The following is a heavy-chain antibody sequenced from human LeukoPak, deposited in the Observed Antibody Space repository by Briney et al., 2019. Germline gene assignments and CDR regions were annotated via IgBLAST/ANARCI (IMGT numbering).Heavy chain of an antibody. CDR1: GYTFTSYG. Sequence: ASVKVSCKASGYTFTSYGISWVRQAPGQGLEWMGWISAYNGNTNYAQKLQGRVTMTTDTSTSTAYMELRSLRSDDTAVYYCARDCSGGSCYSAGYYYYYGMDVWGQGTTVTVSS. V-gene: IGHV1-18*01. CDR2: ISAYNGNT. D-gene: IGHD2-15*01. J-gene: IGHJ6*02. CDR3: ARDCSGGSCYSAGYYYYYGMDV.